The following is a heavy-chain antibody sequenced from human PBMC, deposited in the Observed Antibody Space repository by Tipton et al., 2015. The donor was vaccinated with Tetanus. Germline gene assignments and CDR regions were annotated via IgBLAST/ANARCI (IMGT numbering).Heavy chain of an antibody. V-gene: IGHV3-30*18. D-gene: IGHD2-15*01. J-gene: IGHJ4*02. CDR1: GFTFRGYE. CDR3: AKEFQRARIRFFDS. CDR2: IAFDGKNE. Sequence: SLRLSCAASGFTFRGYEVHWVRQAPGKGLEWVAVIAFDGKNERYADSVKGRFIISRDNSKNTLYLQMNSLRPEDTAVYYCAKEFQRARIRFFDSWGQGTQVTASS.